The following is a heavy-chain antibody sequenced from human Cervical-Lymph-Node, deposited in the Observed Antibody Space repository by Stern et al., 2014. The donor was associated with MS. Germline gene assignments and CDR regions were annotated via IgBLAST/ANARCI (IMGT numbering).Heavy chain of an antibody. CDR3: TKGFTVNGTGYGVDV. CDR1: GFTFSDYA. Sequence: EVQLVESGGNLVQPGGSLRLSCAPSGFTFSDYAMSWIRQAPGKGLEWISSISGSGGNTFYADSVKGRFTLYRDNSQDTLSMELYGLRADDSALYYCTKGFTVNGTGYGVDVWGQGTTVTVSS. V-gene: IGHV3-23*04. J-gene: IGHJ6*02. CDR2: ISGSGGNT. D-gene: IGHD1-14*01.